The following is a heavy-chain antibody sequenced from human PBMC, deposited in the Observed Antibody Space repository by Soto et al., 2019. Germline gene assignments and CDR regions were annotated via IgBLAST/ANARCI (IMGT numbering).Heavy chain of an antibody. CDR1: GFTFRSYA. J-gene: IGHJ2*01. CDR2: ISGSGIST. Sequence: GFLRLSCAASGFTFRSYAMSWVRQAPGKGLEWVSGISGSGISTHYADSVKGRFTVSRDNSKNTLYLQMNSLRAEDTAVYNCAKEPVGPDWYFDLWGRGTLVTVSS. V-gene: IGHV3-23*01. CDR3: AKEPVGPDWYFDL.